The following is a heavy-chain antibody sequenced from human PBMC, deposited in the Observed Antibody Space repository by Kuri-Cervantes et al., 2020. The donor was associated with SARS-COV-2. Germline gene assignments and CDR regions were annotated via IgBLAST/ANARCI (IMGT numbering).Heavy chain of an antibody. CDR1: GFTFSSYS. CDR3: AREGVVPAEGAFDI. Sequence: LSLTCAASGFTFSSYSMNWVRQAPGKGLEWVSYISSSSSTIYYADSVKGRFTISRDNSKNTLYLQMNSLRAEDTAVYYCAREGVVPAEGAFDIWGQGTMVTVSS. D-gene: IGHD2-2*01. J-gene: IGHJ3*02. CDR2: ISSSSSTI. V-gene: IGHV3-48*01.